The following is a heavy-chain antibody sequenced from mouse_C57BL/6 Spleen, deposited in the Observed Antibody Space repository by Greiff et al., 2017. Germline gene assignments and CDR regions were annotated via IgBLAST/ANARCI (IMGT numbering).Heavy chain of an antibody. D-gene: IGHD4-1*01. V-gene: IGHV1-69*01. CDR1: GYTFTSYW. CDR2: IDPSDSYT. J-gene: IGHJ2*01. CDR3: ARRWDFYYFDY. Sequence: VQLQQSGAELVMPGASVKLSCKASGYTFTSYWMHWVKQRPGQGLEWIGEIDPSDSYTNYNQKFKGKSTLTVDKSSSTAYMQLSSLTSEDSAVYYCARRWDFYYFDYWGQGTTLTVSS.